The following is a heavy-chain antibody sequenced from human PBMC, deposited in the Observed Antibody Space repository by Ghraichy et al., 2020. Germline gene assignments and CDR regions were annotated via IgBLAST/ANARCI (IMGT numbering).Heavy chain of an antibody. Sequence: VSAISGSGDTTHYAHSVKGRLTISRDNFKNTVYLQMNSLRAEDTAVYYCVIFSSGWSYAFDIWGQGTMVAVSS. CDR2: ISGSGDTT. V-gene: IGHV3-23*01. D-gene: IGHD6-19*01. J-gene: IGHJ3*02. CDR3: VIFSSGWSYAFDI.